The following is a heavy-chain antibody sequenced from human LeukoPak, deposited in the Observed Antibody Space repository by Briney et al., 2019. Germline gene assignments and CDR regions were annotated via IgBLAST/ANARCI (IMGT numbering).Heavy chain of an antibody. J-gene: IGHJ4*02. CDR1: GFTVSSNY. D-gene: IGHD3-10*01. Sequence: PGGSLRLSCAASGFTVSSNYMSWVRQAPGKGLEWVSVIYSGGSTYYADSVKGRFTISRDNSKNTLYLQMNSLRAEDTAVYYCARDKYYYGSGSYSYYFDYWGQGTLVTVSS. CDR3: ARDKYYYGSGSYSYYFDY. V-gene: IGHV3-66*01. CDR2: IYSGGST.